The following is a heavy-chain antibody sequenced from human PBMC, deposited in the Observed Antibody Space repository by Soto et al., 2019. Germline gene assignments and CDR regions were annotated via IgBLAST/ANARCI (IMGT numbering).Heavy chain of an antibody. Sequence: ASVKVSCKASGYTFTSYAMHWVRQAPGQGLAWMGWINAGNGNTKYSQKFQGRVTITRDTSASTAYMELSSLRSEDTAVYYCARAVAVAADFDYWGQGTLVTVSS. CDR1: GYTFTSYA. V-gene: IGHV1-3*01. CDR3: ARAVAVAADFDY. D-gene: IGHD6-19*01. CDR2: INAGNGNT. J-gene: IGHJ4*02.